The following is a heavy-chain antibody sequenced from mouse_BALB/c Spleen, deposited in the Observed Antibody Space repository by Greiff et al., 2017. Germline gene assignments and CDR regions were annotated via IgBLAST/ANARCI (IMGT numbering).Heavy chain of an antibody. CDR1: GYTFTSYW. CDR2: INPSNGRT. D-gene: IGHD2-14*01. Sequence: QVQLQQSGAELVKPGASVKLSCKASGYTFTSYWMHWVKQRPGQGLEWIGEINPSNGRTNYNEKFKSKATLTVDKSSSTAYMQLSSLTSEDSAVYYCAYDKEFAYWGQGTLVTVSA. J-gene: IGHJ3*01. V-gene: IGHV1S81*02. CDR3: AYDKEFAY.